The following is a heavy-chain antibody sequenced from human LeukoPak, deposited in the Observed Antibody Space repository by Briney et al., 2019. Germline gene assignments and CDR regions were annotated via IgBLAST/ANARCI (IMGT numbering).Heavy chain of an antibody. CDR3: ARLLRVSTAGPDLCYFDD. D-gene: IGHD5/OR15-5a*01. CDR1: GGSISSYY. Sequence: SETLSLTCTVSGGSISSYYWSWIRQPPGKGLEWVGYIYYTGSTNYNPSLKSRVTISINTSRTEFSLKLSSVTAADTAVYYCARLLRVSTAGPDLCYFDDWGQGTLVTVSS. J-gene: IGHJ4*02. V-gene: IGHV4-59*08. CDR2: IYYTGST.